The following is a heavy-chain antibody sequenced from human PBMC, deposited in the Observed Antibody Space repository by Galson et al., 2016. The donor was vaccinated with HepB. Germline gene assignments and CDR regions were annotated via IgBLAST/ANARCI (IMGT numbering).Heavy chain of an antibody. J-gene: IGHJ6*02. D-gene: IGHD3-3*01. CDR1: GFTFGDYA. CDR3: TRDPGGTSYDFWSGFYTDYYYYGLDV. Sequence: SLRLSCAASGFTFGDYAMNWFRQSPGKGLEWVGFIRSKASGGSTEYAASVKGRFTISRDDSRSIAYLQMNSLKTEDTAVYFCTRDPGGTSYDFWSGFYTDYYYYGLDVRCQGTTVTVSS. V-gene: IGHV3-49*03. CDR2: IRSKASGGST.